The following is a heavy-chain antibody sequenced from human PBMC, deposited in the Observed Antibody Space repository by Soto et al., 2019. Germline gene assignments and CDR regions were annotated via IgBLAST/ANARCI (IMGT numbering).Heavy chain of an antibody. Sequence: PGGSLRLSCAASGFTFRSYGMHWVRQAPGKGLEWVAVISYDGSDTYYADSVKGRFTISRDNSKNTLYLQMSSLRPEATAVYYCAKDRGHSTSSGVSFGMDVWGQGTTVTVSS. CDR2: ISYDGSDT. D-gene: IGHD6-6*01. J-gene: IGHJ6*02. CDR3: AKDRGHSTSSGVSFGMDV. V-gene: IGHV3-30*18. CDR1: GFTFRSYG.